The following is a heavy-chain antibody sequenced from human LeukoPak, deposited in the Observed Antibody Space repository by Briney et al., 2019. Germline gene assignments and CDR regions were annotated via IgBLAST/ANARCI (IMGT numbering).Heavy chain of an antibody. CDR2: ISSSSSYI. CDR3: ARDGEVGVGRWFDP. Sequence: GGSLRLSCAASGFTVSNNYMRWVRQAPGKGLEWVSSISSSSSYIYYADSVKGRFTFSRDNAKNSLSLQMNSLRAEDTAVYYCARDGEVGVGRWFDPWGQGTLVTVSS. J-gene: IGHJ5*02. V-gene: IGHV3-21*01. D-gene: IGHD1-26*01. CDR1: GFTVSNNY.